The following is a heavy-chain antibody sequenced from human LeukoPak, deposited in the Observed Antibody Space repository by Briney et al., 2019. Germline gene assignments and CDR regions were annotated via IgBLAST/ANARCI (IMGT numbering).Heavy chain of an antibody. J-gene: IGHJ3*02. V-gene: IGHV1-2*02. Sequence: ASVKVSCKASGYTFTGYYMHWVRQAPGQGLEWMGWINPNSGGTNYAQKFQGRVTMTRDTSISTANMEVSRLKSDDTAVYYCARDSLPYDAFDIWGQGTMVTVS. CDR1: GYTFTGYY. CDR2: INPNSGGT. D-gene: IGHD2-21*02. CDR3: ARDSLPYDAFDI.